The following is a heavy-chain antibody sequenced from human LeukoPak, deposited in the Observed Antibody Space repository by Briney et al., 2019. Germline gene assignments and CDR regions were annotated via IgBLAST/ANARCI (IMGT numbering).Heavy chain of an antibody. V-gene: IGHV3-23*01. J-gene: IGHJ4*02. D-gene: IGHD5-18*01. CDR3: RDY. CDR1: GFTVSSDY. CDR2: ISGGGDRT. Sequence: GGSLRLSCAASGFTVSSDYMSWVRQAPGKGLEWVSSISGGGDRTYYADSVKGRFTISRDNSKNTLYLQMNSLRAEDTALYGYRDYWGQGTLITVSS.